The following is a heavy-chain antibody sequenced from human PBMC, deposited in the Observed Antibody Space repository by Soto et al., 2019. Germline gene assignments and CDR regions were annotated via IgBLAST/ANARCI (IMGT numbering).Heavy chain of an antibody. D-gene: IGHD3-9*01. Sequence: PSETLSLTCTVSGGSISSYYWSWIRQPPGKGLEWIGYIYSSGSTNYNPSLKSRVTISVDTSKNQFSLKLSSVTAADTAVYYCARLEFTIFWGMDVWGQGTTVTVSS. CDR1: GGSISSYY. CDR3: ARLEFTIFWGMDV. J-gene: IGHJ6*02. CDR2: IYSSGST. V-gene: IGHV4-59*08.